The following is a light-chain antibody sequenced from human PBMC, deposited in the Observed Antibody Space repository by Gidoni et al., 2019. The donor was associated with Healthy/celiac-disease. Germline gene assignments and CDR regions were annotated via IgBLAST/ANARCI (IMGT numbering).Light chain of an antibody. CDR2: DVS. Sequence: SALTQPRSVSGSPGKSVTISCTGTSSDVGGYNYVSWYQQNPGKAPKLMIYDVSKRPSGVPDRFSGSKSGNTASLPISGLQAEDEADYYCCSSAGSWVFGGGTKLTVL. J-gene: IGLJ3*02. CDR1: SSDVGGYNY. V-gene: IGLV2-11*01. CDR3: CSSAGSWV.